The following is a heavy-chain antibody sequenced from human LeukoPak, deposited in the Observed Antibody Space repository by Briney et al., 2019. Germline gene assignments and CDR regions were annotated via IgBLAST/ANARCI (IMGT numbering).Heavy chain of an antibody. CDR1: GGTFSSYA. CDR3: ARDWGVSSPRGFDY. V-gene: IGHV1-69*05. CDR2: IIPIFGTA. J-gene: IGHJ4*02. Sequence: SVKVSCKASGGTFSSYAISWVRQAPGQGLEWMGGIIPIFGTANYAQKFQGRVTMTTDTSTSTAYMELRSLRSDDTAVYYCARDWGVSSPRGFDYWGQGTLVTVSS. D-gene: IGHD3-10*01.